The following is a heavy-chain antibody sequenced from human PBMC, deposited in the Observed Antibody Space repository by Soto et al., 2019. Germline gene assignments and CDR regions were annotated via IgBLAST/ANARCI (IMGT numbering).Heavy chain of an antibody. Sequence: ETLSLTCTVSGVSISNYYWSWIRQSPGKGLEWVGYIHCSGSTNYSPSLKSRVTISVDTSKNQFSLKLSSVTAADTAVYYCAKSLWFGELSGYDYWGQGTLVTVSS. D-gene: IGHD3-10*01. J-gene: IGHJ4*02. V-gene: IGHV4-59*01. CDR3: AKSLWFGELSGYDY. CDR1: GVSISNYY. CDR2: IHCSGST.